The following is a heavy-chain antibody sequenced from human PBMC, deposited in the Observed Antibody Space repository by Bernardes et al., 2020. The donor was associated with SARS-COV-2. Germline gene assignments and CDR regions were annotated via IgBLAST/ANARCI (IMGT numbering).Heavy chain of an antibody. CDR2: ISSLSGII. CDR1: GFSFNTYG. CDR3: TRDPGKIWATNYSYHYGMDV. D-gene: IGHD3-10*01. J-gene: IGHJ6*02. V-gene: IGHV3-48*04. Sequence: GGSLRLSCAASGFSFNTYGMNWVRQAPGKGLEWIAFISSLSGIIYYADSVKGRFTISRDNAKNSLYLQMNSVRGEDTAVYYCTRDPGKIWATNYSYHYGMDVWGQGTTVTVSS.